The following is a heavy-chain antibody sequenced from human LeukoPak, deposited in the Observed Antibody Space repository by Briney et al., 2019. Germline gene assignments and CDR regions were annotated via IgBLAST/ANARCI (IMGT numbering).Heavy chain of an antibody. D-gene: IGHD2/OR15-2a*01. CDR3: ARGSLAFFSIDY. V-gene: IGHV1-69*04. CDR2: IIPILGIA. CDR1: GGTFSSYA. J-gene: IGHJ4*02. Sequence: SVKVPCKASGGTFSSYAISWVRQAPGQGLEWMGRIIPILGIANYAQKFQGRATITADKSTSTAYMELSSLRSEDTAVYYCARGSLAFFSIDYWGQGTLVTVSS.